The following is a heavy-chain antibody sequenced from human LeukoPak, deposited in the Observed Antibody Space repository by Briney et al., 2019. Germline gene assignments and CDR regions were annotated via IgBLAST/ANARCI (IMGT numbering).Heavy chain of an antibody. CDR1: GFTVSSYS. CDR2: ISSSGSMI. J-gene: IGHJ4*02. Sequence: GGSLRLSCAASGFTVSSYSMNWVRQGPGKGLEWVSHISSSGSMIWYADSVKGRFTISRDSAKNSLHLQMNSLRAEDTAVYYCARDPESNWGWDLDYWGQGTLVTVSS. CDR3: ARDPESNWGWDLDY. D-gene: IGHD7-27*01. V-gene: IGHV3-48*01.